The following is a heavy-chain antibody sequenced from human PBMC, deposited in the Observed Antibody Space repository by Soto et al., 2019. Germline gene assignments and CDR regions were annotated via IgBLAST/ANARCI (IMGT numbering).Heavy chain of an antibody. D-gene: IGHD3-3*01. CDR1: GYTFTGYY. CDR2: INPNSGGT. CDR3: GRGGGLRFWTGYYYYMDV. V-gene: IGHV1-2*04. Sequence: ASVKVSCKASGYTFTGYYMHWVRQAPGQGLEWMGWINPNSGGTNYAQKFQGWVTMTRDTSISTAYMELSRLRSDDTAVYYCGRGGGLRFWTGYYYYMDVWGKGTTVTVSS. J-gene: IGHJ6*03.